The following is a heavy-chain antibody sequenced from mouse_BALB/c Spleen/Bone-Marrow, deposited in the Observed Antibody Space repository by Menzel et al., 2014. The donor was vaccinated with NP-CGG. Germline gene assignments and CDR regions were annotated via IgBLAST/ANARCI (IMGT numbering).Heavy chain of an antibody. Sequence: DVHLVESGGGLVKPGGSLKLSCAASGFAFSSYDMSWVRQTPEKRLEWVAYISSGGGSTYYPDTVKGRFTISRDNAKNTLYLQMSSLKSEDTAMYYCAREVLRDYFDDWGQGTTLTVSS. CDR1: GFAFSSYD. CDR2: ISSGGGST. D-gene: IGHD1-1*01. J-gene: IGHJ2*01. V-gene: IGHV5-12-1*01. CDR3: AREVLRDYFDD.